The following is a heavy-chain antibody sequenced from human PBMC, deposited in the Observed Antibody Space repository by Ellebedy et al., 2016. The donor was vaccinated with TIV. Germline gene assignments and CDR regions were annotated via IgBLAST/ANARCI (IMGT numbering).Heavy chain of an antibody. Sequence: AASVKVSCKASGYTFNDYYLHWVRQAPGQGLEWMGRINPDRGDTDYAQKYQGRITMTRDTSITTASMELRSLRSDDTAIYYCARGLGWLQRDSDYWGQGTLVTVSS. CDR1: GYTFNDYY. D-gene: IGHD5-24*01. CDR3: ARGLGWLQRDSDY. J-gene: IGHJ4*02. CDR2: INPDRGDT. V-gene: IGHV1-2*02.